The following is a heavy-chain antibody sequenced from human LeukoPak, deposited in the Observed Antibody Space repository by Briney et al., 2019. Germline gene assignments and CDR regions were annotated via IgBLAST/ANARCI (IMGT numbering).Heavy chain of an antibody. J-gene: IGHJ4*02. Sequence: SVKVSCKASGGTFISYAISWVGQAPGQGREGRGGIIPIFGTANYAQKFQGRVTITADKSTSTAYMELSSLRSEDTAVYYCARAHSSGWYAYYFDYWGQGTLVTVSS. CDR1: GGTFISYA. CDR3: ARAHSSGWYAYYFDY. CDR2: IIPIFGTA. D-gene: IGHD6-19*01. V-gene: IGHV1-69*06.